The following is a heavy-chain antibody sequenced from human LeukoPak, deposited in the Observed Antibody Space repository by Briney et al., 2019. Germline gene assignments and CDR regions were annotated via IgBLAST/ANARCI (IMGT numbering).Heavy chain of an antibody. CDR2: ISSSSSYI. Sequence: PGGSLRLSCAASGFTFSSYSINWVRQAPGKGLEWVSSISSSSSYIYYADSVKGRFTISRDNAKNSLFLQMNSLRAADTAVYYCARYRDDYNPNAFDIWGQGTMVTVSS. V-gene: IGHV3-21*01. D-gene: IGHD5-24*01. CDR3: ARYRDDYNPNAFDI. J-gene: IGHJ3*02. CDR1: GFTFSSYS.